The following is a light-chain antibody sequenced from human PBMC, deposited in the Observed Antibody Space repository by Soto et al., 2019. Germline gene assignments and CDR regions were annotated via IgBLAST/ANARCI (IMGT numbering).Light chain of an antibody. V-gene: IGKV3-11*01. CDR2: DAS. Sequence: EIVLTQSPATLSLSPGERATLSRRASQSVSNYLAWYQQKPGQAPRLLIYDASHRATGIPARFSGSGSGTDFTLTISSLEPEDFAVYYCQQRSDWPPIFTFGPGTEVDIK. J-gene: IGKJ3*01. CDR1: QSVSNY. CDR3: QQRSDWPPIFT.